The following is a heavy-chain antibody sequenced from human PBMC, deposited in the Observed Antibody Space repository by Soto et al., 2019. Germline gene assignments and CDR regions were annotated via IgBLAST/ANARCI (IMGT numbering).Heavy chain of an antibody. V-gene: IGHV4-31*01. CDR2: IDYSGRT. CDR1: GGSISSGGDY. D-gene: IGHD2-21*01. Sequence: QVQLQESGPGLVKPSQTLSLTCTFSGGSISSGGDYWSWSRPHPGKGWEWIGYIDYSGRTYYNPSRKPPVTISVDTSKIQFSLTLSSVTAAVTAVYYCARLIGTPQENFDYWGQGTLVTVSS. CDR3: ARLIGTPQENFDY. J-gene: IGHJ4*02.